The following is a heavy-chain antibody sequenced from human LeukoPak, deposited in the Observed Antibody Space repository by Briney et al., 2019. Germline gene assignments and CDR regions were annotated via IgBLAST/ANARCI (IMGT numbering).Heavy chain of an antibody. CDR2: ISWDGGST. CDR1: GFTFDVYT. Sequence: GRSLRLSCAAAGFTFDVYTIHWVRQAPGKGMEWVSLISWDGGSTYYADSVKGRFTISRDNSKNSLYLQMNSLRTEDTALYYCAKDIGAGVGATYYYYYYMDVWGKGTTVTVSS. D-gene: IGHD1-26*01. J-gene: IGHJ6*03. V-gene: IGHV3-43*01. CDR3: AKDIGAGVGATYYYYYYMDV.